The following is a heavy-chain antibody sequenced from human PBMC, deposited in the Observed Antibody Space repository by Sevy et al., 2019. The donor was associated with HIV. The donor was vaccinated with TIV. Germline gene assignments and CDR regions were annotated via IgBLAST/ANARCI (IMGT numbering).Heavy chain of an antibody. V-gene: IGHV4-34*01. Sequence: SETLSLTCAVYGGSFSGYYWSWIRQPPGKGLEWIGEINHSGSTNYNPSLKSRVTISVDTSKNQFSLKLSSVTAADTAVYYCARGRRKAVKYYNYGMDVWGQGTTVTVSS. CDR1: GGSFSGYY. D-gene: IGHD6-25*01. CDR2: INHSGST. J-gene: IGHJ6*02. CDR3: ARGRRKAVKYYNYGMDV.